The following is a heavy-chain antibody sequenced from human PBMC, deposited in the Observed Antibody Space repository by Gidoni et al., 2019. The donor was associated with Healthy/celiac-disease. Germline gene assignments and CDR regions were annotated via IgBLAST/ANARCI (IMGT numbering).Heavy chain of an antibody. J-gene: IGHJ5*02. Sequence: QVQLQESGPGLVKPSETLSLPCAVSGYSIISGYYWGWIRQPPGKGLEWIGSTYHSGSTYYNPSLKSRVTISVDTSKNQFSLKLSSVTAADTAVYYCARGAQRGGSGVPFDPWGQGTLVTVSS. V-gene: IGHV4-38-2*01. CDR2: TYHSGST. D-gene: IGHD3-16*01. CDR3: ARGAQRGGSGVPFDP. CDR1: GYSIISGYY.